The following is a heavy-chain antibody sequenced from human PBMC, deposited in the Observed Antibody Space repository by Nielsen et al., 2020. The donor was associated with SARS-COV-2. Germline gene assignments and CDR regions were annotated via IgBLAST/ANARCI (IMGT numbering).Heavy chain of an antibody. CDR2: INAGNGNT. J-gene: IGHJ4*02. V-gene: IGHV1-3*01. Sequence: ASVKVSCKASGYTFTSYAMHWVRQAPGQRLEWMGWINAGNGNTKYSQKFQGRVTMTRDTSTSTVYMELSSLRSEDTAVYYCARVDSSSYHFFDYWGQGTLVTVSS. CDR3: ARVDSSSYHFFDY. D-gene: IGHD6-6*01. CDR1: GYTFTSYA.